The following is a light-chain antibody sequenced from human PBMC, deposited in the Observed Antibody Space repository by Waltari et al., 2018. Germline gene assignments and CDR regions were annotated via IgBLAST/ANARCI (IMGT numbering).Light chain of an antibody. V-gene: IGLV1-40*01. CDR1: SSNIGAGSD. CDR2: GNS. CDR3: QSYDSSLSGV. Sequence: QSVLTQPPSVSGAPGQRVTISSTGISSNIGAGSDVNWYQQLPGTAPKLLIYGNSKRPSGVPDRFSGSKSGSSASLAITGLQAEDEADYYCQSYDSSLSGVFGGGTKLTVL. J-gene: IGLJ3*02.